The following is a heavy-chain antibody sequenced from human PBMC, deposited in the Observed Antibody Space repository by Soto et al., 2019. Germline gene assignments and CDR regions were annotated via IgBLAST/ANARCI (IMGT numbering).Heavy chain of an antibody. CDR1: GFTFSSYG. J-gene: IGHJ4*02. CDR3: AKGLYSGRYFYY. Sequence: EVQLLESGGGLVQPGGSLRPSCAASGFTFSSYGMTWVRQAPGKGLEWVSTISGSGGSTYYADSVKGQFTISRDNSKNTMYLQMNSLRADDTAVYSGAKGLYSGRYFYYWGQGPMVTV. CDR2: ISGSGGST. D-gene: IGHD1-26*01. V-gene: IGHV3-23*01.